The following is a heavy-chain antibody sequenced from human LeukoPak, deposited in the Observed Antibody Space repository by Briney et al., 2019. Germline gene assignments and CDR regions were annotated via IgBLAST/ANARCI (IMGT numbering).Heavy chain of an antibody. CDR3: ARDGGMGSYWVRFDY. D-gene: IGHD3-10*01. Sequence: ASVKVSCKASGYTFTSYYMHWVRQAPGQGLEWMGIINPSGGSTSYAQKFQGRVTMTRDTSTSTVYMELSSLRSEDTAVYYCARDGGMGSYWVRFDYWGQGTLVTVSS. CDR1: GYTFTSYY. V-gene: IGHV1-46*01. CDR2: INPSGGST. J-gene: IGHJ4*01.